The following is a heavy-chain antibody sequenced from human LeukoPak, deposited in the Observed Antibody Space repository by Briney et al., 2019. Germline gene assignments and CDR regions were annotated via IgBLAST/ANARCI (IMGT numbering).Heavy chain of an antibody. CDR1: GFTFSDHD. CDR2: IIADGSST. V-gene: IGHV3-48*03. J-gene: IGHJ4*02. CDR3: AREGANCYGDCYDC. D-gene: IGHD2-21*01. Sequence: GGSLRLSCAASGFTFSDHDMNWVRQAPGKGLEWVSYIIADGSSTYYADSVKGRFTISRDNAKNSLYLQMNSLRAEDTALYYCAREGANCYGDCYDCWGQGTLVTVSS.